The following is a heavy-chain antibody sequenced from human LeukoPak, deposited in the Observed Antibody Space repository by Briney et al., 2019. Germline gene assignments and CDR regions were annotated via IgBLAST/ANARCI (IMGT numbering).Heavy chain of an antibody. J-gene: IGHJ4*02. CDR3: AKSGAKSSSGHPPLHY. CDR1: GFTFSSYA. CDR2: IGGTGTTT. D-gene: IGHD6-19*01. V-gene: IGHV3-23*01. Sequence: PGGSLRLSCAGSGFTFSSYAMSWVRQAPGKGLEWVAIIGGTGTTTYYADSVKGLFTISRDNSKNTLYLQINSLRAEDTAVYYCAKSGAKSSSGHPPLHYWGQGTLVTVSS.